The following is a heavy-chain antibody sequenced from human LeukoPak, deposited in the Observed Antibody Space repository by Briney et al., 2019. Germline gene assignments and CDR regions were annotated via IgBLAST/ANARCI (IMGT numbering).Heavy chain of an antibody. CDR3: AISGGYWAWAH. V-gene: IGHV3-7*01. J-gene: IGHJ4*02. CDR2: IKQDGSEK. CDR1: GFTLSSFW. D-gene: IGHD1-26*01. Sequence: GGSLRLSCAASGFTLSSFWMIWVRQAPGKGMEWVTSIKQDGSEKYYVDSVMGRFTVSRDNAKNSLYLQMNYLRAEDTAVYYCAISGGYWAWAHWGQGTLVTVSS.